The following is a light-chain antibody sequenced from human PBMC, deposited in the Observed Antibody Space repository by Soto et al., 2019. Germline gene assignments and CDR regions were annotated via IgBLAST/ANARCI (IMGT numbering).Light chain of an antibody. CDR2: AAS. J-gene: IGKJ4*01. CDR3: QQSYSTPFI. Sequence: DIQMTQSPSSLSASVGDRVTITCRASQSISSYLNWYQQKPGKAPKLLIYAASSLQSGVPSRFSGSGSGTDFTLPISSLQPEDFATYYCQQSYSTPFIFGGGTKVEIK. V-gene: IGKV1-39*01. CDR1: QSISSY.